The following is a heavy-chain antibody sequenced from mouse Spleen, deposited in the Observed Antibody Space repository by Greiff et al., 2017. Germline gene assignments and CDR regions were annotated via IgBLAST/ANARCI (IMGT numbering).Heavy chain of an antibody. J-gene: IGHJ4*01. CDR1: GFTFSDYY. V-gene: IGHV5-16*01. CDR2: INYDGSST. CDR3: ARDPAGTYAMDY. D-gene: IGHD4-1*01. Sequence: DVKLVESEGGLVQPGSSMKLSCTASGFTFSDYYMAWVRQVPEKGLEWVANINYDGSSTYYLDSLKSRFIISRDNAKNILYLQMSSLKSEDTATYYCARDPAGTYAMDYWGQGTSVTVSS.